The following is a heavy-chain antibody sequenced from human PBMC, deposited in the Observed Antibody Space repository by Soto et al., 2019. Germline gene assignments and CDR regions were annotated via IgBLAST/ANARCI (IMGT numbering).Heavy chain of an antibody. J-gene: IGHJ5*02. D-gene: IGHD5-18*01. CDR2: IYYSGST. Sequence: QVQLQESGPGLVKPSETLSLTCTVSGGSISSYYWSWIRQPPGKGLEWIGYIYYSGSTNYNPSLKSRVTISVDTSKNQFSLKLSSVTAADTAVYYCASWIPPNNWFDPWGQGTLVTVSS. V-gene: IGHV4-59*01. CDR3: ASWIPPNNWFDP. CDR1: GGSISSYY.